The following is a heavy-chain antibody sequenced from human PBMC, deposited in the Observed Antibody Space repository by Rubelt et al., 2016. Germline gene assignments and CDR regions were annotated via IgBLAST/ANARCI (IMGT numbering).Heavy chain of an antibody. CDR2: TNSDGTRI. D-gene: IGHD5-24*01. J-gene: IGHJ4*02. Sequence: GSLRLSCEASGFTFRSYWMHWVRQAPGMGLVWVSRTNSDGTRINYADSVKGRFTISRDNAKNTLYLQMNSLRVEDTAVYYCASPGPRDGYNWDYWGQGILVTVSS. V-gene: IGHV3-74*01. CDR3: ASPGPRDGYNWDY. CDR1: GFTFRSYW.